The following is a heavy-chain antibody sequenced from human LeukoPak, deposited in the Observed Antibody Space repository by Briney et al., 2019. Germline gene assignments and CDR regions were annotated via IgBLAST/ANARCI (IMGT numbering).Heavy chain of an antibody. Sequence: ASVKVSCKASGYTFTSYGISWVRQAPGQGLEWMGWISAYNGNTNYAQKLQGRVTMTTDTSTGTAYMELRSLRSDDTAVYYCARDLGGVPAAILPSTPFDYWGQGTLVTVSS. V-gene: IGHV1-18*01. CDR1: GYTFTSYG. D-gene: IGHD2-2*02. CDR2: ISAYNGNT. CDR3: ARDLGGVPAAILPSTPFDY. J-gene: IGHJ4*02.